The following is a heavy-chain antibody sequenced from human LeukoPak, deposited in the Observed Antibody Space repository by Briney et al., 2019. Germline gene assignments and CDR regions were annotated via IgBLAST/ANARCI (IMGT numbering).Heavy chain of an antibody. J-gene: IGHJ6*02. CDR2: MNPNSGNT. D-gene: IGHD3-3*01. CDR1: GYTFTIYG. Sequence: GASVKVSFKASGYTFTIYGISWVRQATGQGLEWMGWMNPNSGNTGYAQKFQGRVTMTRNTSISTAYMELSSLRSEDTAVYYCARTYYDFWSGHIIPYYYYGMDVWGQGTTVTVSS. CDR3: ARTYYDFWSGHIIPYYYYGMDV. V-gene: IGHV1-8*02.